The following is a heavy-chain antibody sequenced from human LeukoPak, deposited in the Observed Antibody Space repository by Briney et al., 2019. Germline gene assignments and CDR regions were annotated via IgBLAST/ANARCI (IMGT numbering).Heavy chain of an antibody. D-gene: IGHD4-17*01. V-gene: IGHV3-23*01. CDR2: ISGSGGST. Sequence: PGGSLRLSCAASGFTFSSYAMSWVRQAPGEGLEWASAISGSGGSTYYADSVKGRFTISRDNSKNTLYLQMNSLRAEDTAVYYCAKSRGDYGDFLDYWGQGTLVTVSS. CDR1: GFTFSSYA. J-gene: IGHJ4*02. CDR3: AKSRGDYGDFLDY.